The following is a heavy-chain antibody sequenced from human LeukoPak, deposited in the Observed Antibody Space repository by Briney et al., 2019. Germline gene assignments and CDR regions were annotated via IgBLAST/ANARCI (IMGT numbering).Heavy chain of an antibody. D-gene: IGHD3-3*01. J-gene: IGHJ6*03. CDR1: GYSFTSYW. V-gene: IGHV5-51*01. CDR3: ARQYYDFWSGYPLYYYYYYMDV. Sequence: GESLKISCKGSGYSFTSYWIGWVRQMLGKGLEWMGIIYPGDSDTRYSPSFQGQVTISADKSISTAYLQWSSLKASDTAMYYCARQYYDFWSGYPLYYYYYYMDVWGKGTTVTVSS. CDR2: IYPGDSDT.